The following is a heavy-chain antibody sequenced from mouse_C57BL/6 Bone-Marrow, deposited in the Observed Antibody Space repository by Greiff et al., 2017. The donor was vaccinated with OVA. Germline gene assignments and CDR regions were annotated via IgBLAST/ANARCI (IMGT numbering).Heavy chain of an antibody. D-gene: IGHD1-1*01. V-gene: IGHV14-4*01. Sequence: EVQLQQSGAELVRPGASVKLSCTASGFNIKDDYMHWVKQRPEQGLEWIGWIDPENGDTEYASKFQGKATITADTSSNTAYLQLSSLTSEDTAFYYCTTLLLRYYWYFDVWGTGTTVTVSS. CDR3: TTLLLRYYWYFDV. J-gene: IGHJ1*03. CDR1: GFNIKDDY. CDR2: IDPENGDT.